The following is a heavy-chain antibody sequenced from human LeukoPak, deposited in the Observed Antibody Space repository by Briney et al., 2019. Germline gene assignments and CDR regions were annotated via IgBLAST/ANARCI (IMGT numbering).Heavy chain of an antibody. CDR3: AREFYSSSLKYFDY. Sequence: PGGSLRLPCAASGFTFSSYGMHWVRQAPGKGLEWVAVISFDGSDKYYADSVKGRFTISRDNYKNTLYLQMNSLRAEDTAVYYCAREFYSSSLKYFDYWGRGTLVTVSS. D-gene: IGHD6-13*01. CDR1: GFTFSSYG. J-gene: IGHJ4*02. CDR2: ISFDGSDK. V-gene: IGHV3-30*19.